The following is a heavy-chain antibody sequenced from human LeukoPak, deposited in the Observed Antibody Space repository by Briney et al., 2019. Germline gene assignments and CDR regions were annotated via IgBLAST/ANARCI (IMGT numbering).Heavy chain of an antibody. CDR1: GFTFSSYG. CDR2: ITYDGSNK. CDR3: AKNISSYYYGMDV. J-gene: IGHJ6*02. Sequence: GRSLRLSCAASGFTFSSYGMHWVRQAPGKGLEWVAVITYDGSNKYYADSVKGRFTISRDNSKNTLYLQMNSLRAEDTAVYYCAKNISSYYYGMDVWGQGTTVTVSS. V-gene: IGHV3-30*18.